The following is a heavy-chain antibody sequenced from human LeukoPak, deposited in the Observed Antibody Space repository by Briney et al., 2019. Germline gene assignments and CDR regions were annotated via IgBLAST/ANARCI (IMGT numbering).Heavy chain of an antibody. CDR2: IFPSGGEI. D-gene: IGHD5-18*01. J-gene: IGHJ4*02. CDR3: ATYRQVLLPFES. Sequence: GGSLRLSCAASGFTFSTFAMLWVRQPPGKWLEWVSSIFPSGGEIHYADSVRGRFTISRDNSKSILSLQMNSLRAEDTAIYYCATYRQVLLPFESWGQGTLVTVSS. CDR1: GFTFSTFA. V-gene: IGHV3-23*01.